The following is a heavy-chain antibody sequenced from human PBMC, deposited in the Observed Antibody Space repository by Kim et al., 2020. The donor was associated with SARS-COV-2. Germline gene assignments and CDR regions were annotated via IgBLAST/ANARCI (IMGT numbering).Heavy chain of an antibody. D-gene: IGHD2-2*01. J-gene: IGHJ6*02. CDR3: ARDPLGGVVVPAATLYYYYYGMDV. Sequence: GGSLRLSCAASGFTFSSYGMHWVRQAPGKGLEWVAVIWYDGSNKYYADSVKGRFTISRDNSKNTLYLQMNSLRAEDTAVYYCARDPLGGVVVPAATLYYYYYGMDVWGQGTTVTVSS. CDR2: IWYDGSNK. CDR1: GFTFSSYG. V-gene: IGHV3-33*01.